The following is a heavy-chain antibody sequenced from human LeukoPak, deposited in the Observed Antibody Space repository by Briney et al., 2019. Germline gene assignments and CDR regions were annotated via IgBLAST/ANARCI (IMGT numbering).Heavy chain of an antibody. D-gene: IGHD1-26*01. V-gene: IGHV1-2*02. J-gene: IGHJ5*02. CDR2: INPNSGGT. Sequence: ASVKVSCKASGYSFSGYYMQWVRQAPGQGLEWMGWINPNSGGTKYEQKFQGRVTMTRDMSTSTDYMELSSLRSEDTAVYYCARDNSVGDTAWWFDPWGQGTLVTVSS. CDR1: GYSFSGYY. CDR3: ARDNSVGDTAWWFDP.